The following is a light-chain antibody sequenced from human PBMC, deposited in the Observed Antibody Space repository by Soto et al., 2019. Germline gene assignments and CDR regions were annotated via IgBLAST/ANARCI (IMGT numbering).Light chain of an antibody. J-gene: IGKJ5*01. Sequence: IMNLSPGERATLSCRASQSVTSSYLAWYQQKPGQAPRLLFYGASSRATGIPDRFSASGSGTDFTLTISGLEPEDFAVYYCQQYGSSLITFGQGTRLEIK. CDR2: GAS. CDR3: QQYGSSLIT. CDR1: QSVTSSY. V-gene: IGKV3-20*01.